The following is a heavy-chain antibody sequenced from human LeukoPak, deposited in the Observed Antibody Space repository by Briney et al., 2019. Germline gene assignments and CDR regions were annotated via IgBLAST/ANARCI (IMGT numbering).Heavy chain of an antibody. CDR1: GFTFGNYA. J-gene: IGHJ4*02. V-gene: IGHV3-23*01. CDR2: ISGSGGST. CDR3: AVLIMSSGWYYFDY. Sequence: PGGSLRLSCEASGFTFGNYAMSWVRQAPGKGLEWVSAISGSGGSTYYADSVKGRFTMSRDNSKNTLYLQMNSLRAEDTAVYYCAVLIMSSGWYYFDYWGQGTLVTVSS. D-gene: IGHD6-19*01.